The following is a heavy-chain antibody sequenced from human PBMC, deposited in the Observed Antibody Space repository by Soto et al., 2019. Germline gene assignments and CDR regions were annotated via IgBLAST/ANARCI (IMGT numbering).Heavy chain of an antibody. Sequence: GASVKVSCKASGYSFTGYYMHWVRQAPGQGLEWMGWINPNSGGTNYAQKLQGRVAMTRDTWTSTAHMELSRLRSDDTAVYYCAGVTYDYDSSGYYHYYYGMDVWGPATTRTVYS. J-gene: IGHJ6*02. CDR2: INPNSGGT. D-gene: IGHD3-22*01. CDR3: AGVTYDYDSSGYYHYYYGMDV. CDR1: GYSFTGYY. V-gene: IGHV1-2*02.